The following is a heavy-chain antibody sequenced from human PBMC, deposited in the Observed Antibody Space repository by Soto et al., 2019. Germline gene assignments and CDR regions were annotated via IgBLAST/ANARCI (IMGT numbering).Heavy chain of an antibody. CDR2: ISSSGSTI. V-gene: IGHV3-48*01. D-gene: IGHD6-13*01. CDR1: GFTFSSYS. CDR3: ARGVPSSSSWSDY. J-gene: IGHJ4*02. Sequence: EVQLVESGGGLVQPGGSLRLSCAASGFTFSSYSMNWVRQAPGKGLEWVSYISSSGSTIYYADSVKGRFTISRDNAKKSLYLQMSSLRAEDTSVYYCARGVPSSSSWSDYWGQGTLVTVSS.